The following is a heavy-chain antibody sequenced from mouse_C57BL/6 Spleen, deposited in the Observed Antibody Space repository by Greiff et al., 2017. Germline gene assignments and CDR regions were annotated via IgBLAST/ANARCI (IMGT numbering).Heavy chain of an antibody. Sequence: QVQLQQSGAELVKPGASVKISCKASGYAFSSYWMNWVKQRPGKGLEWIGQIYPGDGYTNYNGKFKGKATLTVDKSSSTAYMQLSSLTSEDSAVYFCARDYGSYLFAYWGQGTLVTVSA. J-gene: IGHJ3*01. CDR1: GYAFSSYW. CDR2: IYPGDGYT. V-gene: IGHV1-80*01. CDR3: ARDYGSYLFAY. D-gene: IGHD2-1*01.